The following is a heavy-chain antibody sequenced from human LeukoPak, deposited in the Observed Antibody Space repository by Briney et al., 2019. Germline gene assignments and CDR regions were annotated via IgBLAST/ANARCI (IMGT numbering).Heavy chain of an antibody. V-gene: IGHV3-21*01. J-gene: IGHJ4*02. CDR3: ARSGEVVVIAVD. D-gene: IGHD2-21*01. CDR1: GFTFSSYS. CDR2: ISSSSSYI. Sequence: GGSLRLSCAASGFTFSSYSMNWVRQAPGKGLEWVSSISSSSSYIYYADSVKGRFTISRDNAKNSLYLQMNSLRAEDTAVYYCARSGEVVVIAVDWGQGTLVTVSS.